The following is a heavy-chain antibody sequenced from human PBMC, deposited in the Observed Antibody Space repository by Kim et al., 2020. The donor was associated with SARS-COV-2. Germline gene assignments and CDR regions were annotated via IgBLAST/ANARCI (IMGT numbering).Heavy chain of an antibody. J-gene: IGHJ3*02. CDR1: GFTFDDYA. CDR3: AKDIGYDSSAGAFDI. Sequence: GGSLRLSCAASGFTFDDYAMHWVRQAPGKGLEWVSGISWNSGSIGYADSVKGRFTISRDNAKNSLYLQMNSLRAEDTALYYCAKDIGYDSSAGAFDIWGQGTMVTVSS. V-gene: IGHV3-9*01. CDR2: ISWNSGSI. D-gene: IGHD3-22*01.